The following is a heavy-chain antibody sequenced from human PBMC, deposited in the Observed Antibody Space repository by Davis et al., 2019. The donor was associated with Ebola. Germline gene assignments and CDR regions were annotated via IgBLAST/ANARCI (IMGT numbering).Heavy chain of an antibody. Sequence: GGSLRLSCAASGFLFSSYAMHWVRQAPGKRLQWLAYIPYDGGNKFYADSVKGRFTISRDNSKSTLFLHMDSLRPEDTAVYYCARDPGGREIDYWGQGALVTVSS. CDR2: IPYDGGNK. CDR1: GFLFSSYA. V-gene: IGHV3-30*04. D-gene: IGHD1-14*01. J-gene: IGHJ4*02. CDR3: ARDPGGREIDY.